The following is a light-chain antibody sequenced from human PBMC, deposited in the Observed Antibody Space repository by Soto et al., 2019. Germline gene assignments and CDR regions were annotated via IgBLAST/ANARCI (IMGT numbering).Light chain of an antibody. V-gene: IGLV9-49*01. J-gene: IGLJ1*01. CDR2: VGTGGIVG. CDR1: SVYSNYN. CDR3: GADHNSWNNIVYV. Sequence: SVLTQPPSASASLGASVTLTCTLSSVYSNYNVDWYEQRPGKGPRFAMRVGTGGIVGAKGEGIPDRFSVLGSGLNRFLTIKNNQEEDEAGYHCGADHNSWNNIVYVFGPGTQVTVL.